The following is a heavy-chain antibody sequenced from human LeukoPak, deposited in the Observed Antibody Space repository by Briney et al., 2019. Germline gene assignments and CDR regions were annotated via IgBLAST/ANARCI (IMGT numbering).Heavy chain of an antibody. D-gene: IGHD2-2*01. CDR1: GGSFSGYY. J-gene: IGHJ6*02. Sequence: SETLSPTCAVYGGSFSGYYWSWIRQPPGKGQEWIGEINHSGSTNYNPSLKSRVTISVDTSKNQFSLKLSSVTAADTAVYYCARGDIVVVPAAMYYYYYGMDVWGQGTTVTVSS. V-gene: IGHV4-34*01. CDR3: ARGDIVVVPAAMYYYYYGMDV. CDR2: INHSGST.